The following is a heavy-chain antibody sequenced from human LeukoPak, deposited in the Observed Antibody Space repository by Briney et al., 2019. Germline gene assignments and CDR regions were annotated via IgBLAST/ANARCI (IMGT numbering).Heavy chain of an antibody. Sequence: PSETLSLTCTVSGGSISSFYWSWIRQPAGKGLEWIGRIYTSGSTNYNPSLMSRVSMSVDTSKNQFSLNLSSVTAADTAVYYCARDVVLTGYYFDYWGQGTLVTVSS. D-gene: IGHD3-9*01. J-gene: IGHJ4*02. V-gene: IGHV4-4*07. CDR3: ARDVVLTGYYFDY. CDR2: IYTSGST. CDR1: GGSISSFY.